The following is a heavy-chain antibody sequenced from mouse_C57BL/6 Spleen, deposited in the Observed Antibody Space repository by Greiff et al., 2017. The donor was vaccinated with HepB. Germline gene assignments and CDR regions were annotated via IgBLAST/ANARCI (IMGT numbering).Heavy chain of an antibody. Sequence: VMLVESGPGLVAPSQSLSITCTVSGFSLTSYGVSWVRQPPGQGLEWLGVIWGDGGTNHHSALISRLIISKDNSKSQVFLKLNSRQTDDTATYYCAKNPLSGDYVDYWGQGTTLTVSS. CDR3: AKNPLSGDYVDY. CDR2: IWGDGGT. CDR1: GFSLTSYG. J-gene: IGHJ2*01. V-gene: IGHV2-3*01.